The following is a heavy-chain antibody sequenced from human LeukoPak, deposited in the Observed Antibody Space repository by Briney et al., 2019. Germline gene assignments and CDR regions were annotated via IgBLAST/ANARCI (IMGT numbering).Heavy chain of an antibody. CDR3: ARVPLRCLETFDY. CDR1: GGTFIGYD. J-gene: IGHJ4*02. V-gene: IGHV4-34*01. Sequence: SETLSLTCAFYGGTFIGYDMSWIRQPPGKGLEWIGEINHSGGANYNPSLKSRVTISADTSKSQFSLKLGSVTAADTAVYYCARVPLRCLETFDYSGPRTLVTVSS. D-gene: IGHD3-3*01. CDR2: INHSGGA.